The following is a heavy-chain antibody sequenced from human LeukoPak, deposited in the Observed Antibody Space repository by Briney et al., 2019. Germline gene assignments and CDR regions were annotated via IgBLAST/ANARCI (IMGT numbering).Heavy chain of an antibody. J-gene: IGHJ1*01. V-gene: IGHV3-23*01. D-gene: IGHD1-26*01. CDR2: ISDTGRLS. Sequence: GGSLRLSCAASGFTFSSSAMSWVRQAPGKGLEWVAAISDTGRLSYCADSVNGRFTISRDNSKNTLSLQMNSLRAADTAVYYCAKKVVVGATSPYSDFQDWGQGTLVTVSS. CDR3: AKKVVVGATSPYSDFQD. CDR1: GFTFSSSA.